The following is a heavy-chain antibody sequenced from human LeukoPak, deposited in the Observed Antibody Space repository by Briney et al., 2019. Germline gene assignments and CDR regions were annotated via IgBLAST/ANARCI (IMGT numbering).Heavy chain of an antibody. V-gene: IGHV1-2*06. CDR3: ARSPILRFLEWLSYGMDV. D-gene: IGHD3-3*01. CDR2: INPNSGGT. CDR1: GYTFTGYY. Sequence: ASVKVSCKASGYTFTGYYMHWVRQAPGQGLEWMGRINPNSGGTNYAQKFQGRVTMTRDTSISTAYMELSGLRSDDTAVYYCARSPILRFLEWLSYGMDVWGQGTTVTVSS. J-gene: IGHJ6*02.